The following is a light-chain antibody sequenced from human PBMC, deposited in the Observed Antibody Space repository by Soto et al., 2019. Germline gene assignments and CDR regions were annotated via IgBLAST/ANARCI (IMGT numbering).Light chain of an antibody. CDR3: QQYNNWPLT. J-gene: IGKJ4*01. Sequence: EIVMTQSPATLSVSPGERATLSCRASQSGSINLAWYQQKAGQAPRLLIYGASTRDTGIPARFSGSVSGTEFTLTIGSLQFEDFAVYYCQQYNNWPLTFGGGTQVESK. CDR2: GAS. V-gene: IGKV3-15*01. CDR1: QSGSIN.